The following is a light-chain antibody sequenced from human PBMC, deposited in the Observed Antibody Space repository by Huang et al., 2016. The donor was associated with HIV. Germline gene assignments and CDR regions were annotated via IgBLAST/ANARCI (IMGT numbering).Light chain of an antibody. CDR1: QSLVYSYANTY. CDR3: MQGTHWPLT. V-gene: IGKV2-30*01. Sequence: DVVMTQSPLSLPVTLGQPASISCRSMQSLVYSYANTYLNWFQQRPGQSPRRLIYKVADRDSGVPDRFSGSGSGTDFTLKISRVEAEDVGVYYCMQGTHWPLTFGGGTKVEIK. CDR2: KVA. J-gene: IGKJ4*01.